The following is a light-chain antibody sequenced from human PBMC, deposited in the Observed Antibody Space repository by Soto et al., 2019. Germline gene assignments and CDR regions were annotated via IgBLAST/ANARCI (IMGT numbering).Light chain of an antibody. Sequence: EIVLTQSPATLSLSPGERATLSCGASHSVSSSYLAWYQQKPGLAPRLLIYDASSRATGIPDRFSGSGSGTDFTLTISRLEPEDFAVYYCQQYGNSPYTFGQGTKLEIK. CDR3: QQYGNSPYT. J-gene: IGKJ2*01. CDR1: HSVSSSY. V-gene: IGKV3D-20*01. CDR2: DAS.